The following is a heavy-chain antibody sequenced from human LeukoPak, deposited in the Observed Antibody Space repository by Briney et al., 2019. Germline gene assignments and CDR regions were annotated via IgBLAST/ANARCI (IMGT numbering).Heavy chain of an antibody. V-gene: IGHV3-48*03. CDR3: ARELPNLLTGPYAFDI. CDR1: GFTFSSYE. D-gene: IGHD3-9*01. CDR2: ISSSGSTI. Sequence: GGSLRLSCAASGFTFSSYEMNWVRQAPGKGLEWVSYISSSGSTIYYADSVKGRFTISRDNAKNSLYLQMNSLRDEDTAVYYCARELPNLLTGPYAFDIWGQGTMVTVSS. J-gene: IGHJ3*02.